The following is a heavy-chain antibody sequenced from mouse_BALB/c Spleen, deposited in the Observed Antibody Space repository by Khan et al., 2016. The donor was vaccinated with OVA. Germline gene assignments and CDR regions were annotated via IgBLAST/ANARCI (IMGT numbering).Heavy chain of an antibody. V-gene: IGHV3-2*02. CDR2: ISNSGST. D-gene: IGHD4-1*01. J-gene: IGHJ4*01. CDR1: GYSITRDYA. Sequence: VQLKESGPGLVKPSQSLSLTCTVTGYSITRDYAWNWIRQFPGNKLEWMGYISNSGSTSYNPSLKSRISITRDTSKNQFFLQLNSVTIEDTATYYCASELGRYYAMDYWGQGTSVTVSS. CDR3: ASELGRYYAMDY.